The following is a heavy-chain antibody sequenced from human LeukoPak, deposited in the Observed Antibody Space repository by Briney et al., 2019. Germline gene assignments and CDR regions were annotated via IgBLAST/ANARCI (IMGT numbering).Heavy chain of an antibody. CDR1: GGSISSSSYY. CDR3: ASWGATHHYFDS. Sequence: SETLSLTCTVSGGSISSSSYYWGWIRQPPGKGLEWIGSIYYSGITYYNPSLKSRVTISVDTSKNQFSLRLSSVTAADTAVYYCASWGATHHYFDSWGRGTLVTVSS. D-gene: IGHD1-26*01. J-gene: IGHJ4*02. V-gene: IGHV4-39*01. CDR2: IYYSGIT.